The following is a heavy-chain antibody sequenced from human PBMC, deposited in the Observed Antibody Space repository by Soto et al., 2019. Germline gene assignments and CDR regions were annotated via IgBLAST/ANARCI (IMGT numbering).Heavy chain of an antibody. Sequence: ASVKVSCKASGYMFISYGINWVRQAPGQGLEWMGWISASNGNTKYAQNLQGRVTMTTDTSTSTAYTEMRSLRSDDTAVYYCVRDLDGSGSYYTDYWGPGTLVTVSS. CDR2: ISASNGNT. CDR3: VRDLDGSGSYYTDY. V-gene: IGHV1-18*01. J-gene: IGHJ4*02. D-gene: IGHD3-10*01. CDR1: GYMFISYG.